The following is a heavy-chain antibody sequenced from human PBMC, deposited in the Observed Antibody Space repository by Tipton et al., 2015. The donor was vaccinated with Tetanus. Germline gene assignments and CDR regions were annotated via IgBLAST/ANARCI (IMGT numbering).Heavy chain of an antibody. D-gene: IGHD2-15*01. J-gene: IGHJ4*02. CDR2: IFPMYGTA. CDR1: GGTFRTYA. Sequence: QLVQSGPEVKKPGSSVRVSCKTSGGTFRTYAISWVRQAPGQGPEWMGGIFPMYGTANYAPKFQGRVTITADDSTGTAYMELSSLSSEDTAVYYCARPDRYCSGGSCYLALDYWGQGTLVTVSS. V-gene: IGHV1-69*01. CDR3: ARPDRYCSGGSCYLALDY.